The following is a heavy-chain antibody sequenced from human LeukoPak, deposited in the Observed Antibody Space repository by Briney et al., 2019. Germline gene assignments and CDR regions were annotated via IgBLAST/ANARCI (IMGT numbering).Heavy chain of an antibody. J-gene: IGHJ4*02. CDR2: ISAYNGDT. V-gene: IGHV1-18*01. Sequence: ASVKVSCKASGYTFTHHGITWVRQAPGQGLEWMGWISAYNGDTHYAQNFQGRVTLTTDTSTSTAYMELWSLRSDDTAVYYCARDPTNTSGRYAYFDYWGQGTLVTVSS. CDR3: ARDPTNTSGRYAYFDY. CDR1: GYTFTHHG. D-gene: IGHD6-19*01.